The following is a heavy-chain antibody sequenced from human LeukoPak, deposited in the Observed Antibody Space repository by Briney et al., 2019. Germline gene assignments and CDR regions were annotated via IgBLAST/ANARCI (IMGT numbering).Heavy chain of an antibody. D-gene: IGHD5-18*01. V-gene: IGHV3-30*02. CDR2: IRYDGSNK. CDR3: AKDRGYSYADFDF. CDR1: GFTLIGYG. J-gene: IGHJ4*02. Sequence: PGGSLRLSCAASGFTLIGYGMHWVRQAPGKGLEWVAFIRYDGSNKDYADSVKGRFAISRDNSKNTLCLQMNSLRAEDTAVYYCAKDRGYSYADFDFWGQGTLVTVSS.